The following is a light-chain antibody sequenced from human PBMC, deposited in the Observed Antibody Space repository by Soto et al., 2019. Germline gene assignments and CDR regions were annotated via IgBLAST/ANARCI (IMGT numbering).Light chain of an antibody. V-gene: IGKV1-5*03. CDR1: QSISPY. CDR2: MAS. Sequence: DIQMTQSPSTLSASAGDRVTITCRASQSISPYLAWYQQKPGKAPKLLIYMASSLQSGVPSRFSGSGSGTEFTLTISSLQPDDFATYYCQQSNSYTWTFGQGTQVDIK. J-gene: IGKJ1*01. CDR3: QQSNSYTWT.